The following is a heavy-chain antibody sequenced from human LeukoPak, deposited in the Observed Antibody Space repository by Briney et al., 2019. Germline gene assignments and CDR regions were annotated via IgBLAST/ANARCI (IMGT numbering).Heavy chain of an antibody. CDR2: INHSGST. V-gene: IGHV4-34*01. D-gene: IGHD2-2*01. CDR3: ARVLRRSSSSCYYRN. CDR1: GGSFSGYY. Sequence: SETLSLTCGVYGGSFSGYYWSWIRQPPGKGLEWIGEINHSGSTNYNPSLKSRVTISVDTSKNQFSLKLSSVTAADTAVYYCARVLRRSSSSCYYRNWGQGTLVTVSS. J-gene: IGHJ4*02.